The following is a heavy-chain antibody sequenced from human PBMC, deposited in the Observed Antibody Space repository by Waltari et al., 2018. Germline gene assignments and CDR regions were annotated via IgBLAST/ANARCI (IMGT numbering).Heavy chain of an antibody. V-gene: IGHV4-38-2*01. CDR1: GYSISSGSY. D-gene: IGHD6-13*01. Sequence: QVQLQESGPGLVKPSETLSLTCAVSGYSISSGSYWGWIRQPPGKGLEWIGSIYHSGSTYYNPSLKSRVTISVDTSKNQFSLKLSSVTAADTAVYYCARSIAAAGTNWFDPWGQGTLVTVSS. CDR2: IYHSGST. CDR3: ARSIAAAGTNWFDP. J-gene: IGHJ5*02.